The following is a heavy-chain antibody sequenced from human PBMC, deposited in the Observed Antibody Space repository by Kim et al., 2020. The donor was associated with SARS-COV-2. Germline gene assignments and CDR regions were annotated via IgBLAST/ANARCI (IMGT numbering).Heavy chain of an antibody. CDR1: GFTFSSYA. Sequence: GGSLRLSCAASGFTFSSYAMSWVRQAPGKGLEWVSAISGSGGSTYYADSVKGRFTISRDNSKNTLYLQMNSLRAEDTAVYYCAKDPPRARGYYYYYMDVWGKGTTVTVSS. CDR2: ISGSGGST. V-gene: IGHV3-23*01. CDR3: AKDPPRARGYYYYYMDV. J-gene: IGHJ6*03.